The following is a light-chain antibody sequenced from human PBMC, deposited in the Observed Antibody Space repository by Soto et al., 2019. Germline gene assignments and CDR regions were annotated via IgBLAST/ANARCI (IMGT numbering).Light chain of an antibody. CDR3: QQSNSSPVT. CDR2: AAS. CDR1: ENIGYY. V-gene: IGKV1-39*01. J-gene: IGKJ4*01. Sequence: DIQMTQSPSSLSASVGDRVTISCRASENIGYYLNWYQQKPGQAPKLLIYAASNLQSGVPSRFSGGGSETDFTLTITRLQPEDLATYYCQQSNSSPVTFGGGSKVEIK.